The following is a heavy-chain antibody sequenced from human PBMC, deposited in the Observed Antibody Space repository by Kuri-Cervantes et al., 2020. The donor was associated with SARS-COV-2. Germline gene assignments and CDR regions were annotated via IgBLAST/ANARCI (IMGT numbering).Heavy chain of an antibody. CDR3: AKDSGYYDSSGYYRY. J-gene: IGHJ4*02. Sequence: GGSLRLSCAASGFTFSSYGMHWVRQAPGKGLEWVAVISYDGSNKYYAGSVKGRFTISRDNSKNTLYLQMNSLRAEDTAVYYCAKDSGYYDSSGYYRYWGQGTLVTVSS. V-gene: IGHV3-30*18. CDR2: ISYDGSNK. CDR1: GFTFSSYG. D-gene: IGHD3-22*01.